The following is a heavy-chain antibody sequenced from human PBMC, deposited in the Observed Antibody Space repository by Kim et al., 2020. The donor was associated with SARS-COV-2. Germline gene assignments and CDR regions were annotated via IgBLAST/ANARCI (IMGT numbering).Heavy chain of an antibody. CDR3: ARDPPRGSGRGWFDP. Sequence: DSVKGRFTISRDNSKNTLYLQMNSLRAEDTAVYYCARDPPRGSGRGWFDPWGQGTLVTVSS. V-gene: IGHV3-30*01. D-gene: IGHD2-15*01. J-gene: IGHJ5*02.